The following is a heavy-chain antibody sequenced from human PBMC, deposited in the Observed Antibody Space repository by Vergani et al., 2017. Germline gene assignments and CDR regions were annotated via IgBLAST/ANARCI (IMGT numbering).Heavy chain of an antibody. CDR3: AKANPRNSGYDYLYYYHAMDV. D-gene: IGHD5-12*01. Sequence: EVQLLESGGDLVQPGGSLRLSCEASGFTFNHYAMNWVRQAPGKGLEWVSGISGSGGITYYAGSVKGRFTISRDSSKNTLYLQMNSLSAGDTAVYYCAKANPRNSGYDYLYYYHAMDVWGQGTTVTVSS. J-gene: IGHJ6*02. CDR1: GFTFNHYA. CDR2: ISGSGGIT. V-gene: IGHV3-23*01.